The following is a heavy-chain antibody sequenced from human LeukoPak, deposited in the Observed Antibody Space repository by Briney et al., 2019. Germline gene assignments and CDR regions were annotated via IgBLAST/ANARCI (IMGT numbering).Heavy chain of an antibody. CDR2: INHSGST. CDR3: ANPARDFADSGAITW. D-gene: IGHD4-17*01. V-gene: IGHV4-34*01. J-gene: IGHJ4*02. Sequence: PSETLSLTCAVYGGSFSGYYWSWIRQPPGKGLEWIGEINHSGSTNYNPSLKSRVTISVDTSKNQFSLKLTSVTAADTAVYYCANPARDFADSGAITWWGQGTLVTVSS. CDR1: GGSFSGYY.